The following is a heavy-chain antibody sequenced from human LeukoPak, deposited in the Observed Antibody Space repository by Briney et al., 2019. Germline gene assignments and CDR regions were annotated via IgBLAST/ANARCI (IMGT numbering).Heavy chain of an antibody. Sequence: PSETLSLTCTVSSGSISSYYWSWIRQPPGKGLEWIGNIYYSGSTNYNPSLKSRVTISVDTSKNQFSLKLSSVTAADTAVFYRARVDDYGDVDSFDIWGQGTMVTVSS. CDR3: ARVDDYGDVDSFDI. J-gene: IGHJ3*02. V-gene: IGHV4-59*12. D-gene: IGHD4-17*01. CDR1: SGSISSYY. CDR2: IYYSGST.